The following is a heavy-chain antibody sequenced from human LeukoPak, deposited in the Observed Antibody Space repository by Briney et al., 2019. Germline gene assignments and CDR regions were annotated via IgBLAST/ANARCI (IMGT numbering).Heavy chain of an antibody. V-gene: IGHV3-48*04. CDR3: ARATLAAQYYFDY. CDR2: LSSSSSPI. J-gene: IGHJ4*02. CDR1: RFISNSST. Sequence: SGPTLGINRETKRFISNSSTMTRLPKDEGKGQKCLSYLSSSSSPIYYADPVKGRFTISRDNAQNSLYLQMNSLSADDTALYYCARATLAAQYYFDYWGQGTLVTVSS.